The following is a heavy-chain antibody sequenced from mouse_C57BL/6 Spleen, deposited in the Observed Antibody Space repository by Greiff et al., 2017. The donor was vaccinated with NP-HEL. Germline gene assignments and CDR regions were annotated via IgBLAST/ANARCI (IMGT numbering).Heavy chain of an antibody. CDR3: ARGYYYGSSTSFDV. CDR1: GYAFSSSW. V-gene: IGHV1-82*01. CDR2: IYPGDGDT. D-gene: IGHD1-1*01. J-gene: IGHJ1*03. Sequence: VQLQQSGPELVKPGASVKISCKASGYAFSSSWMNWVKQRPGKGLEWIGRIYPGDGDTNYNRKFKGKATLTADKSSSTAYMQLSSLTSEDSAVYFCARGYYYGSSTSFDVWGTGTTVTVSS.